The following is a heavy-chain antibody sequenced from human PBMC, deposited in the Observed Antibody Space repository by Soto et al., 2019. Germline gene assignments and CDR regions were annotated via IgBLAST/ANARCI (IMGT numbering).Heavy chain of an antibody. CDR2: INPNSGNT. V-gene: IGHV1-2*04. D-gene: IGHD5-12*01. CDR1: GYTFTSYD. CDR3: ARSKNIVATSSMDV. J-gene: IGHJ6*03. Sequence: ASVKVSCKASGYTFTSYDINWVRQATGQGLEWMGWINPNSGNTNYAQKFQGWVTMTRDTSISTAYMELSRLRSDDTAVYYCARSKNIVATSSMDVWGKGTTVTVSS.